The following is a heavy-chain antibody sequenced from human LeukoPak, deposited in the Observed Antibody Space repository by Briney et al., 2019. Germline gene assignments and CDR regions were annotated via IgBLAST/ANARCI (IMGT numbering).Heavy chain of an antibody. J-gene: IGHJ6*03. CDR1: GFTFSSYW. D-gene: IGHD5-18*01. Sequence: GGSLRLSCAASGFTFSSYWMHWVRQAPGKGLVWVSRINTDGSSTSYADSVKGRFTISRDNAKNTLYLQMNSLRAEDTAVYYCASTRLPHYYYYYMDVWGKGTTVTVSS. V-gene: IGHV3-74*01. CDR2: INTDGSST. CDR3: ASTRLPHYYYYYMDV.